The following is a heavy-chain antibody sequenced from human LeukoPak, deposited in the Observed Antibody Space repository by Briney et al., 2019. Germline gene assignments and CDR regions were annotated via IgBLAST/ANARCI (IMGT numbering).Heavy chain of an antibody. V-gene: IGHV3-30-3*01. J-gene: IGHJ4*02. D-gene: IGHD6-13*01. CDR1: GFTFSSYA. CDR3: SAGIDY. CDR2: ISYDGSNK. Sequence: GGSLRLSCAASGFTFSSYAMHWVRQAPGKGLEWVAVISYDGSNKYYADSVKGRFTISRDNSKNTLYLQMNSLRAEDTAVYYSSAGIDYWGQGTLVTVSS.